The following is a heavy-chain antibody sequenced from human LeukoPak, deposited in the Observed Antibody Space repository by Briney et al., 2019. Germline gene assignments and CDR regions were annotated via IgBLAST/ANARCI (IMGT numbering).Heavy chain of an antibody. V-gene: IGHV1-2*02. Sequence: ASVKVSCKASGYTFTGYYMHWVRQAPGQGLEWMGWINPISGGTNYAQKFQGRVTMTRDTSISTAYMELSRLRSDDTAVYYCATDRAYCGGDCYPTVFDYWGQGTLVTVSS. CDR1: GYTFTGYY. J-gene: IGHJ4*02. D-gene: IGHD2-21*02. CDR2: INPISGGT. CDR3: ATDRAYCGGDCYPTVFDY.